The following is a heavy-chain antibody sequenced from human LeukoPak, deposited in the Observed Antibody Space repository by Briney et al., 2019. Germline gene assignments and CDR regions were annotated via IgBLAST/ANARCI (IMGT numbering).Heavy chain of an antibody. J-gene: IGHJ5*02. D-gene: IGHD2-15*01. CDR3: AKDSGILVVVATTAAPNGFNP. V-gene: IGHV3-23*01. Sequence: GGSLRLSCAASGFTFSSYAMSWVRQAPGKGLEWVSAISGSGGSTYYADSVKGRFTISRDNSKNTLYLQMNSLRAEDTAAYYCAKDSGILVVVATTAAPNGFNPWGQGTLVAVSS. CDR1: GFTFSSYA. CDR2: ISGSGGST.